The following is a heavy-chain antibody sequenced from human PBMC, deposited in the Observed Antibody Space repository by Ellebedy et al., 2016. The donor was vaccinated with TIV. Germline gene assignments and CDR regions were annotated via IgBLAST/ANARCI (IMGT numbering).Heavy chain of an antibody. J-gene: IGHJ4*01. V-gene: IGHV3-7*03. CDR1: GFTLSSYS. CDR2: IKQGGSEI. CDR3: ARSAHRGSYYVHYFDY. D-gene: IGHD3-22*01. Sequence: GESLKISCAASGFTLSSYSMNWVRQAPGKGLEWVANIKQGGSEIHYADSVKGRFTISRDNAKSSLYLQMNSLRAADTAVYYCARSAHRGSYYVHYFDYWGHGTLVTVSS.